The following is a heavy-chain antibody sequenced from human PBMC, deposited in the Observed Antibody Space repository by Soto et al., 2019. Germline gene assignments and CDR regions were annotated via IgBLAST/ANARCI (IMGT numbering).Heavy chain of an antibody. D-gene: IGHD2-21*02. Sequence: SETLSLTSTVTGDSISSRSYSSGWIPQPPGKGLEWIGSIYYSRSTYNTPSLSSRVSMSIDTSKDQLSLKLKSVTAADTALYFCARQRTSVVTQAYFDVWGPGSLVTVSS. V-gene: IGHV4-39*01. CDR1: GDSISSRSYS. J-gene: IGHJ4*02. CDR3: ARQRTSVVTQAYFDV. CDR2: IYYSRST.